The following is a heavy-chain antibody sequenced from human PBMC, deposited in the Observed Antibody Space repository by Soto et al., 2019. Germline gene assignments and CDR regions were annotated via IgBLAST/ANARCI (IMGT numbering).Heavy chain of an antibody. D-gene: IGHD3-22*01. V-gene: IGHV1-8*01. Sequence: QVQLVQSGAEVKKPGASVKVSCKASGYTFTSYDINWVRQATGQGLEWMGWMNPNSGNTGYAQKFQGRGTMTRNTSISTAYMELSSLRSEDTAVYYCARAGRTYYYDSSGYYYWFDPWGQGTLVTVSS. CDR3: ARAGRTYYYDSSGYYYWFDP. J-gene: IGHJ5*02. CDR2: MNPNSGNT. CDR1: GYTFTSYD.